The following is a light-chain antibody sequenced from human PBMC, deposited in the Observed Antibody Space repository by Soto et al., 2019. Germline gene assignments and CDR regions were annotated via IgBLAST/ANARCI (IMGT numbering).Light chain of an antibody. CDR1: SSNLGAGYD. CDR3: QAYDYSLTASV. CDR2: GNR. Sequence: QSVLTQPPSVSGAPGQRVTISCTGNSSNLGAGYDVPWYQQLPGAAPKLVIFGNRNRPSGIPERFSGSKSGTSASLAITGLQAEDEGDDYCQAYDYSLTASVFGGGTKLTVL. J-gene: IGLJ3*02. V-gene: IGLV1-40*01.